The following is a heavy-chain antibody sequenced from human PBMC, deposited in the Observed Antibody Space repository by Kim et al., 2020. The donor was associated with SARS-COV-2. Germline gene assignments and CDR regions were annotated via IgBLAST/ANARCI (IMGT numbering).Heavy chain of an antibody. D-gene: IGHD3-3*01. Sequence: SETLSLTCAVYGGSFSGYYWSWIRQPPGKGLEWIGEINHSGSTNYNPSLKSRVTISVDTSKNQFSLKLSSVTAADTAVYYCARRSLWSGLYNWFDPWGQGTLVTVSS. CDR1: GGSFSGYY. CDR2: INHSGST. V-gene: IGHV4-34*01. J-gene: IGHJ5*02. CDR3: ARRSLWSGLYNWFDP.